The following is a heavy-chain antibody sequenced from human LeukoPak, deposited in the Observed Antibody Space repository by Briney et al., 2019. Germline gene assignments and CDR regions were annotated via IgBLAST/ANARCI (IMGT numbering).Heavy chain of an antibody. CDR2: IYYSGST. D-gene: IGHD6-6*01. Sequence: SETLSLTCTVAGGSISSGDYYWSCIRQPPGKGLECIGYIYYSGSTYYNPSLKSRITISVDTSKNQFSLKLSSVTAADTAVYYCARAGKGSIAVPFDPLGQGTLVTVSS. CDR3: ARAGKGSIAVPFDP. CDR1: GGSISSGDYY. V-gene: IGHV4-30-4*08. J-gene: IGHJ5*02.